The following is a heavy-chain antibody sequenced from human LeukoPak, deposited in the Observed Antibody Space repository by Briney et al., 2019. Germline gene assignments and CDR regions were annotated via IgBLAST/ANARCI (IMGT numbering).Heavy chain of an antibody. CDR3: ARDPATSLRLGELSPLDY. Sequence: GSSVKVSCKASGYTFTSYGISWVRQAPGQGLEWMGWISAYNGNTNYAQKLQGRVTMTTDTSTSTAYMELRSLRSDDTAVYYCARDPATSLRLGELSPLDYWGQGTLVTVSS. J-gene: IGHJ4*02. CDR1: GYTFTSYG. D-gene: IGHD3-16*02. V-gene: IGHV1-18*01. CDR2: ISAYNGNT.